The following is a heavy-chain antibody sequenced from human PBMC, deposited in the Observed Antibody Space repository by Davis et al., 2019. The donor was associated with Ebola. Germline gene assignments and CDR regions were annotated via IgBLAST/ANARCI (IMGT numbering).Heavy chain of an antibody. V-gene: IGHV4-59*08. CDR3: ARQFYWFDP. Sequence: MPGGSLRLSCTVSGGSISSYYWSWIRQPPGKGLEWIGCIYYSGSTNYNPSLKSRVTISVDTSKNQFSLKLSSVTAADTAVYYCARQFYWFDPWGQGTLVTVSS. CDR1: GGSISSYY. J-gene: IGHJ5*02. CDR2: IYYSGST.